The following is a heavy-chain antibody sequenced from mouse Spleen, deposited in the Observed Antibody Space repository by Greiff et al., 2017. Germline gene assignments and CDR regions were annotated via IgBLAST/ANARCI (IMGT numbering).Heavy chain of an antibody. J-gene: IGHJ4*01. V-gene: IGHV14-2*01. CDR1: GFNIKDYY. CDR2: IDPEDGGT. D-gene: IGHD2-1*01. Sequence: VQLQQSGAEVVKPGASVKLSCTASGFNIKDYYMHWVKQRTEKGLEWIGRIDPEDGGTKYVPKFQGKASITADTSSNTAYLQLSSLTSEETAVDFCARNDGNYPYYAMDYWGQGTSVTVSS. CDR3: ARNDGNYPYYAMDY.